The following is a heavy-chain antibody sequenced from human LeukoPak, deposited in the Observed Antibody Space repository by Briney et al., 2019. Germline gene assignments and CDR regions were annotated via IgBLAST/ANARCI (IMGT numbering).Heavy chain of an antibody. CDR2: INPNSGDP. J-gene: IGHJ6*03. D-gene: IGHD2-8*01. V-gene: IGHV1-2*06. CDR1: GYTFTDSY. Sequence: ASVKVSCKTSGYTFTDSYIHWVRQAPGQGLEWMGRINPNSGDPNYPQKFQGRVTMTRDTSISTAYMEMSSLTSDDMAVYYCARSARHCNNGVCFTDFYIDRWGKGTTVIVS. CDR3: ARSARHCNNGVCFTDFYIDR.